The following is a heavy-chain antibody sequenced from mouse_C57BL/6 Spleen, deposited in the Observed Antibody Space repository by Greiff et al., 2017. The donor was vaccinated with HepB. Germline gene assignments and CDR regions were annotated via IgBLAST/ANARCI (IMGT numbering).Heavy chain of an antibody. CDR3: ARGEGYYYGSSYAMDY. CDR2: ISGGGGNT. D-gene: IGHD1-1*01. Sequence: DVHLVESGGGLVKPGGSLKLSCAASGFTFSSYTMSWVRQTPEKRLEWVATISGGGGNTYYPDSVKGRFTISRDNAKNTLYLQMSSLRSEDTALYYCARGEGYYYGSSYAMDYWGQGTSVTVSS. CDR1: GFTFSSYT. V-gene: IGHV5-9*01. J-gene: IGHJ4*01.